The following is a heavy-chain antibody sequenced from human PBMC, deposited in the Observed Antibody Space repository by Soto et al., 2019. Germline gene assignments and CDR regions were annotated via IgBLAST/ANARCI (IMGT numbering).Heavy chain of an antibody. CDR2: IYYSGST. J-gene: IGHJ4*02. V-gene: IGHV4-61*01. CDR1: GGSVSSGSYY. CDR3: ARDSPRNYDSSGPYDY. Sequence: SETLSLTCTVSGGSVSSGSYYWIWIRQPPGKGLEWIGYIYYSGSTNYNPSLKSRVTISVDTSKNQFSLKLSSVTAADTAVYYCARDSPRNYDSSGPYDYWGQGTLVTVSS. D-gene: IGHD3-22*01.